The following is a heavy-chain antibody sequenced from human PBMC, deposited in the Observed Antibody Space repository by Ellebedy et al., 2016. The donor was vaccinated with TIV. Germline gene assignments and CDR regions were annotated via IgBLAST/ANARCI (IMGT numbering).Heavy chain of an antibody. CDR2: INWSGATF. CDR1: GFTFEDFA. D-gene: IGHD5-18*01. V-gene: IGHV3-9*03. CDR3: ARSRGFSYGNDAFDL. Sequence: SLKISCVVSGFTFEDFAFHWVRQAPGKGLEWVSGINWSGATFGHADSVKGRFTISRDNAKNTLYLQMDSLRVDDMALYFCARSRGFSYGNDAFDLWGQGTVVIVSP. J-gene: IGHJ3*01.